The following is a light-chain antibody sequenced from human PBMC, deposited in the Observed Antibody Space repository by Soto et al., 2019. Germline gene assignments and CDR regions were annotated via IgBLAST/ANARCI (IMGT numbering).Light chain of an antibody. Sequence: DIQMTQSPSSLSASIGDRVTLTCRASQSIGTNLNWYQQRPGKAPKLLIYAVSSLQSGVSSRFSGSGSGTDFTLSINSLQREDFATYYCLQDYRYPPWTFGQGTKVDIK. CDR3: LQDYRYPPWT. J-gene: IGKJ1*01. CDR2: AVS. CDR1: QSIGTN. V-gene: IGKV1-39*01.